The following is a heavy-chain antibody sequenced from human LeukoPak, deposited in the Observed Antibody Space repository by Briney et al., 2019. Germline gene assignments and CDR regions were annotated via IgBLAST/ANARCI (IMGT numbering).Heavy chain of an antibody. CDR1: GFTFSSYS. CDR3: ARDSDLEDAFDI. D-gene: IGHD3-3*01. J-gene: IGHJ3*02. Sequence: GGSLRLSCAASGFTFSSYSMNWVRQAPGKGLEWVSYISSSSSTIYYVDSVKGRFTISRDNAKNSLYLQMNSLRAEDTAVYYCARDSDLEDAFDIWGQGTMVTVSS. CDR2: ISSSSSTI. V-gene: IGHV3-48*01.